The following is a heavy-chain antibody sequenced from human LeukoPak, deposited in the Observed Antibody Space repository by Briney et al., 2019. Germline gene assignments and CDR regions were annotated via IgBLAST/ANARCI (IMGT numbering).Heavy chain of an antibody. D-gene: IGHD1-26*01. V-gene: IGHV1-18*01. CDR2: ISAYNGNT. J-gene: IGHJ4*02. CDR1: GGTFSSYA. CDR3: ARAGRPHKVGTTGYFDY. Sequence: ASVKVSCKASGGTFSSYAISWVRQAPGQGLEWMGWISAYNGNTNYAQKLQGRVTMTTDTSTSTAYMELRSLRSDDTAVYYCARAGRPHKVGTTGYFDYWGQGTLVTVSS.